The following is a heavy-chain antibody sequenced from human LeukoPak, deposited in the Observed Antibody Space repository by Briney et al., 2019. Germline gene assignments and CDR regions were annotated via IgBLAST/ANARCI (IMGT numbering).Heavy chain of an antibody. J-gene: IGHJ5*02. CDR2: INPNSGGT. CDR1: GYTFTGYY. V-gene: IGHV1-2*02. CDR3: AIGSGSLGWFDP. Sequence: ASVKVSCKASGYTFTGYYIHWVRQAPGQGLEWMGWINPNSGGTNYAQKFQGRVTMTRDMSTSTVYMELSSLRSEDTAVYYCAIGSGSLGWFDPWGQGTLVTVSS. D-gene: IGHD1-26*01.